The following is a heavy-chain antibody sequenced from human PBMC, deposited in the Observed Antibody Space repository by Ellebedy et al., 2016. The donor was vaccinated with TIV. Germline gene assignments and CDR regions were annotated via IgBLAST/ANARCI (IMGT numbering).Heavy chain of an antibody. J-gene: IGHJ4*02. V-gene: IGHV3-30*03. CDR1: GFIFSSYG. CDR3: AGGRIHSFDY. Sequence: PGGSLRLSCLASGFIFSSYGMHWVRQAPGKGLEWVAVTSYDGNKNYYADSVKGRFIISRDNSKNTVYLQMNSLRVEDTAVFYCAGGRIHSFDYWGQGTLVTVSS. CDR2: TSYDGNKN.